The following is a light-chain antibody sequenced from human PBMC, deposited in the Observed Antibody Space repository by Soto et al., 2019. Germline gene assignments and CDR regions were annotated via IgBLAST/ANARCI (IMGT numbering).Light chain of an antibody. V-gene: IGKV3-20*01. CDR2: GAS. CDR1: QSVSSAY. J-gene: IGKJ2*01. CDR3: QQSGSSFYT. Sequence: EIVLTQSPCTLSLSPGERATLSCRASQSVSSAYLAWYQQIPGQAPSLLIYGASSRATGIPDRFSGSGSGTDFTLTISRLEPEDFAVYYCQQSGSSFYTFGHGTKLEIK.